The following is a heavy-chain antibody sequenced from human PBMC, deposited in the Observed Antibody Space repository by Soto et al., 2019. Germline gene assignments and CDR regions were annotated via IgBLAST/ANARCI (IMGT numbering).Heavy chain of an antibody. V-gene: IGHV3-9*01. Sequence: DVQLVESGGGLVQPGRSLRLSCAASGFTFDDYAMHWVRQAPGKGLEWVSGISWNSGSIGYADSVKGRFTISRDNAKNSLYLQMNSLRAEDTALYYCAKGVYSSSSDDAFDIWGQGTMVTVSS. J-gene: IGHJ3*02. CDR2: ISWNSGSI. CDR1: GFTFDDYA. D-gene: IGHD6-13*01. CDR3: AKGVYSSSSDDAFDI.